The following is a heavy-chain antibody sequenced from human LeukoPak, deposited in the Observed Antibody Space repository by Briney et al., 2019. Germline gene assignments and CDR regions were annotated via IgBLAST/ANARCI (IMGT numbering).Heavy chain of an antibody. CDR1: VGSLSSDY. D-gene: IGHD5-18*01. Sequence: PSETLSLTSIVPVGSLSSDYWCSVRQPPGKGREWIGYIYYSGTTNYNPSLKSRVTISVDTSKNQFSLKLSSVTAADTAVYYCARAPLYSSFDYWGQGALVTVSS. J-gene: IGHJ4*02. CDR2: IYYSGTT. CDR3: ARAPLYSSFDY. V-gene: IGHV4-59*01.